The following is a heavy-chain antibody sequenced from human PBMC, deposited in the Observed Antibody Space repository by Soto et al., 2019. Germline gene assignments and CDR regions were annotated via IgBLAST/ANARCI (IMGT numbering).Heavy chain of an antibody. CDR3: AKVSRRGSAIDFDY. V-gene: IGHV1-8*01. J-gene: IGHJ4*02. Sequence: QVQLVQSGAEVKEPGASVKVSCKASGYTFSSHDINWVRQAPGQGLEWMGWMNPISGDTGYAQKLQGRVTMTSDTSRPTACMEVYGLRSEDTAMYYCAKVSRRGSAIDFDYWGQVTLVTVSP. CDR1: GYTFSSHD. CDR2: MNPISGDT. D-gene: IGHD3-10*01.